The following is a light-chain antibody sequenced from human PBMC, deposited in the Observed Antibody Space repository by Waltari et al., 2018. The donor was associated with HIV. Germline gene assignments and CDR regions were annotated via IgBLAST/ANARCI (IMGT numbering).Light chain of an antibody. V-gene: IGLV1-40*01. CDR2: GTR. Sequence: QSVLTQPPSVSGAPGQTVTISCTGTSSNIGADSGVHWYQQSPGRGPRLLIYGTRNRTSRVPGGFSGSKSVTSASLTIPGLQAEDEADYYCQSYDNSLGGPCVFGGGTSLTVL. CDR3: QSYDNSLGGPCV. J-gene: IGLJ3*02. CDR1: SSNIGADSG.